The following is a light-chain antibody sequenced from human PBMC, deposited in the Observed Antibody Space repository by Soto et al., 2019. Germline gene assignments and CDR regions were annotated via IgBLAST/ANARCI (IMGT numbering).Light chain of an antibody. Sequence: QSALSPPGSVCGSPGQPITISCTGSSRDDGGYNYGSWYQQHPGKAPKRMIYEVSNRPSGVSNRVSGSKSGNTASLTISGLQAEDEADYYCSSYTSSSTLDFGTGTKVTGL. CDR2: EVS. CDR3: SSYTSSSTLD. V-gene: IGLV2-14*01. J-gene: IGLJ1*01. CDR1: SRDDGGYNY.